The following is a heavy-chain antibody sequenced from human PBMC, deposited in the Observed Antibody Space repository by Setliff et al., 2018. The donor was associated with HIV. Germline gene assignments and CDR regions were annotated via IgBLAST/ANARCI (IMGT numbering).Heavy chain of an antibody. CDR1: GGSISSSSYY. CDR2: IYYSGST. CDR3: ARVGDYGSGGWFDP. V-gene: IGHV4-39*07. Sequence: SETLSLTRTVSGGSISSSSYYWGWIRQPPGKGLEWIGSIYYSGSTYYNPSLKSRVTISVDTSKNQFSLKLSSVTAADTAVYYCARVGDYGSGGWFDPWGQGTLVTVSS. J-gene: IGHJ5*02. D-gene: IGHD3-10*01.